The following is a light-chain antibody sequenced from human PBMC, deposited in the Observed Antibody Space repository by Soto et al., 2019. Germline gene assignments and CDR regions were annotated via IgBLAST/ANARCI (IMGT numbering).Light chain of an antibody. Sequence: QSVLTQPPSVSEAPRQRVTISCSGSSSNIGNNAVNWYQQLPGKAPKLLIYYDDLLPSGVPDRFSGSKSGTSASLAISGLRSEDEADYYCAAWDDSLSGPGVVFGGGTKLTVL. CDR3: AAWDDSLSGPGVV. V-gene: IGLV1-36*01. CDR2: YDD. CDR1: SSNIGNNA. J-gene: IGLJ2*01.